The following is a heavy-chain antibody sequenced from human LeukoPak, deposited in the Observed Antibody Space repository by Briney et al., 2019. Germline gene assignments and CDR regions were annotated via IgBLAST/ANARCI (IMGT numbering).Heavy chain of an antibody. CDR1: GFTFSRYS. CDR3: ARDQRWELLRFYYYYYMDV. D-gene: IGHD1-26*01. CDR2: VNSDGSGT. Sequence: GGSLRLSCAASGFTFSRYSMHWVRQAPGKGLVWVSHVNSDGSGTDYADSVKGRFTISRDNAKNTLYLQMNSLRAEDTAVYYCARDQRWELLRFYYYYYMDVWGKGTTVTVSS. V-gene: IGHV3-74*01. J-gene: IGHJ6*03.